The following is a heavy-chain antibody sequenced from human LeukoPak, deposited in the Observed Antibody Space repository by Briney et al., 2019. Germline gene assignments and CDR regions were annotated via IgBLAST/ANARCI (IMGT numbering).Heavy chain of an antibody. Sequence: ASVKVSCKASGYTFTSYGISWVRQAPGQGREWMGWISAYNGNTNYAQRLQGRVTMTTDTSTSTAYMELRSLRSDDTAVYYCARDGSSSWPFYYYGMDVWGQGTTVTVSS. D-gene: IGHD6-13*01. J-gene: IGHJ6*02. V-gene: IGHV1-18*01. CDR1: GYTFTSYG. CDR2: ISAYNGNT. CDR3: ARDGSSSWPFYYYGMDV.